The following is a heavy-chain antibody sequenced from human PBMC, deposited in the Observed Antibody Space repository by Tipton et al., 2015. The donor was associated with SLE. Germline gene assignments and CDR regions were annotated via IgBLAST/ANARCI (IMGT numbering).Heavy chain of an antibody. J-gene: IGHJ4*02. Sequence: TLSLTCSVSGGSISFYYWSWIRQPPGKGLEWIGYIFYSGSSSYNPSLKSRVTISVDTSKNQFSLKLSSVTAADTAVYYCARALVDYDFWNDWGQGTLVTVSS. V-gene: IGHV4-59*08. CDR1: GGSISFYY. CDR2: IFYSGSS. CDR3: ARALVDYDFWND. D-gene: IGHD3-3*01.